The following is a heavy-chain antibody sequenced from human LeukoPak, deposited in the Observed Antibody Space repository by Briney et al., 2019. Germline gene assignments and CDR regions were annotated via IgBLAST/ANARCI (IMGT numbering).Heavy chain of an antibody. CDR3: TRDQTPYY. J-gene: IGHJ4*02. CDR2: IASETYGGTA. V-gene: IGHV3-49*04. Sequence: GGSLRLSCVASGFTFSSYWMTWVREAPGKGLEWVGFIASETYGGTAEYAASVKGRFTISRDDSKSIAYLQMNSLKTEDTAVYYCTRDQTPYYWGQGTLVTVSS. CDR1: GFTFSSYW.